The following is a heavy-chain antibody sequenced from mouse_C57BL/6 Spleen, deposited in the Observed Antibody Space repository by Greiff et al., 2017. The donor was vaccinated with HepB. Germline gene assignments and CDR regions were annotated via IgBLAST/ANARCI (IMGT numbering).Heavy chain of an antibody. J-gene: IGHJ3*01. CDR3: ANYYYGSSFAWFAY. CDR2: INPNYGTT. V-gene: IGHV1-39*01. CDR1: GYSFTDYN. D-gene: IGHD1-1*01. Sequence: VQLQQSGPELVKPGASVKISCKASGYSFTDYNMNWVKQSNGKSLEWIGVINPNYGTTSYNQKFKGKATLTVDQSSSTAYMQLNSLTSEDSAVYYCANYYYGSSFAWFAYWGQGTLVTVSA.